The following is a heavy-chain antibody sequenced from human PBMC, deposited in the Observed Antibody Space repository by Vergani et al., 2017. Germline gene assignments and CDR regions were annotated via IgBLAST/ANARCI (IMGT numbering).Heavy chain of an antibody. CDR1: GFSLTTRGVA. Sequence: QITLKESGPTLVKPTQTLTLTCTFSGFSLTTRGVAVGWIRQPPGKALEWLAIVFWDDDKRYSPSLRSRVTITRDTSRNQVVLTMTNIDPVDTATYYCTHRPDCSVCHCYDDYWGQGTLVTVSS. CDR2: VFWDDDK. D-gene: IGHD2-15*01. CDR3: THRPDCSVCHCYDDY. V-gene: IGHV2-5*02. J-gene: IGHJ4*02.